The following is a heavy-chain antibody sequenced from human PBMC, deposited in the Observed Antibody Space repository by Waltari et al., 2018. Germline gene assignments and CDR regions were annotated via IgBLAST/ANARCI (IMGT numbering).Heavy chain of an antibody. D-gene: IGHD2-21*01. Sequence: QVQLQESGPGLVKPSQTLSLTCTVSGGSIRSGGYYWDWIRQHPGKGLEWIGYIYYSGSTYYNPSLKSRVTISVDTSKNQFSLKLSSVTAADTAVYYCARDCGGDCNDAFDIWGQGTMVTVSS. CDR1: GGSIRSGGYY. V-gene: IGHV4-31*03. CDR2: IYYSGST. J-gene: IGHJ3*02. CDR3: ARDCGGDCNDAFDI.